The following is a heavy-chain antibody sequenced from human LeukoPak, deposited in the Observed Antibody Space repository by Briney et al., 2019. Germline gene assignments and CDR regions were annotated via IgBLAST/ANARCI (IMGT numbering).Heavy chain of an antibody. D-gene: IGHD3-22*01. CDR2: IYYGGDT. V-gene: IGHV4-30-4*08. CDR3: ARDRIDHRSGVGYGMDV. Sequence: SETLSLTCTVSGGSISSGGYYWSWIRQPPGKGLEWIGYIYYGGDTYYNPPLKSRVTISVDTSKNQFSLKLSSVAAADTAVYYCARDRIDHRSGVGYGMDVWGQGATVTVSS. J-gene: IGHJ6*02. CDR1: GGSISSGGYY.